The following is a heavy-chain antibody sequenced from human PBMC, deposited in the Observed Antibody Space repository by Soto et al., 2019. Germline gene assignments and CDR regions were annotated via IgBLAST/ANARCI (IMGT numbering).Heavy chain of an antibody. D-gene: IGHD6-13*01. J-gene: IGHJ4*02. Sequence: QVQLQESGPGLVKPSETLSLTCTVSGGSISSYYWSWIRLPPGKGLEWIGYNYYSGSTNYNPSLKGRFTISVDPSKNQSALKPGSVTAADSAVYYCARQAPYGSGWYVWDYWGQGTLVTVSS. CDR3: ARQAPYGSGWYVWDY. CDR1: GGSISSYY. V-gene: IGHV4-59*08. CDR2: NYYSGST.